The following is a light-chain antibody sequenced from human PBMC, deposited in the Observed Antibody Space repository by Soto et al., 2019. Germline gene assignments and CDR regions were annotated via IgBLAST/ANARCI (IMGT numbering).Light chain of an antibody. CDR2: GAS. CDR3: QQYGSTPRT. Sequence: EIVLTQSPGTLSLSPGERATLSCRASQSVSSNYVAWYQQKPGQAPRLLVHGASTRVTGIPDRFTGSGSETDFTLTISRLEPEDFAVYFCQQYGSTPRTFGQGTKV. CDR1: QSVSSNY. V-gene: IGKV3-20*01. J-gene: IGKJ1*01.